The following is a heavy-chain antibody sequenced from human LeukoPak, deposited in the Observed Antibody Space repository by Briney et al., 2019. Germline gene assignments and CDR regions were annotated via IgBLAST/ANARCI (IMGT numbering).Heavy chain of an antibody. CDR3: ARQGTMVRGPRGAFDI. Sequence: SQTLSLTCAVYGGSISSGGYDWSWLRQPRGKGVEWIGYVYHSGSTYYNPSLKSRVTISVDTSKNQFSLKLSSVTAADTAVYYCARQGTMVRGPRGAFDIWGQGTMVTVSS. V-gene: IGHV4-30-2*01. D-gene: IGHD3-10*01. CDR2: VYHSGST. CDR1: GGSISSGGYD. J-gene: IGHJ3*02.